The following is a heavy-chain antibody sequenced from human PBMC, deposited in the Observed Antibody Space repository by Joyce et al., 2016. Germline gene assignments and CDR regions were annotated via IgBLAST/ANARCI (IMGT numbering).Heavy chain of an antibody. CDR2: ITDDGNKK. CDR3: TRDVSGWLYFDS. J-gene: IGHJ4*02. CDR1: GFAFRSYT. Sequence: QVQLVESGGGVVQPGRSLRLSCAASGFAFRSYTMHWVRQAPGKGLEWVAAITDDGNKKYYADSVKGRFTISRDNSKNTLFLQMNSVRTEDTAIYHCTRDVSGWLYFDSWGQGTLVTVSS. V-gene: IGHV3-30-3*01. D-gene: IGHD6-19*01.